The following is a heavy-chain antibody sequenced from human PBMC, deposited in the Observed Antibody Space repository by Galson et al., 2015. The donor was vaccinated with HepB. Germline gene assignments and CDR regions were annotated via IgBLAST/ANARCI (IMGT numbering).Heavy chain of an antibody. V-gene: IGHV3-48*02. D-gene: IGHD1-1*01. CDR3: ARRPPRGNWNDRGFDM. CDR1: GFTFNSYS. J-gene: IGHJ3*02. Sequence: SLRLSCAASGFTFNSYSMNWVRQAPGKGLEWVSYISSSDSTTYYADSVKGRFTISRDNAKNSLYLQMNSLRDEDTAVYYCARRPPRGNWNDRGFDMWGHGTMVTVSS. CDR2: ISSSDSTT.